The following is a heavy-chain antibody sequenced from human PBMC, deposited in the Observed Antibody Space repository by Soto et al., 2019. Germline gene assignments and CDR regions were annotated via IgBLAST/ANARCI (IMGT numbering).Heavy chain of an antibody. CDR1: GGSISSYY. Sequence: PSETLSLTCTVSGGSISSYYWSWIRQPAGKGLEWIGRIYTSGSTNYNPSLKSRVTMSVDTSKNQFSLKLNSVTAADTAVYYCATDLDYYDSSGYRYWGQGTLVTVSS. D-gene: IGHD3-22*01. CDR2: IYTSGST. J-gene: IGHJ4*02. CDR3: ATDLDYYDSSGYRY. V-gene: IGHV4-4*07.